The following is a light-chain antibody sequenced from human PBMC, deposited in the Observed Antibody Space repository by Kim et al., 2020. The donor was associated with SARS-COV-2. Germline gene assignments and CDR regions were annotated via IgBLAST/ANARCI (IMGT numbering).Light chain of an antibody. CDR1: QDISDS. Sequence: DIQMTQSPSSLSVSLGDGVTITCQASQDISDSLNWFQQKPGKAPQLLIYDASFLETGVPSRFSGSGSGTHFNFTISNLQAEDIATYYCQQYKSLLYSFGQGTKLEI. V-gene: IGKV1-33*01. CDR2: DAS. CDR3: QQYKSLLYS. J-gene: IGKJ2*03.